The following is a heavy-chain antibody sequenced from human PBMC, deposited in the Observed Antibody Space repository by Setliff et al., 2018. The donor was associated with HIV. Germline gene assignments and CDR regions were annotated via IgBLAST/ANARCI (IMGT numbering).Heavy chain of an antibody. CDR1: GGSFSGYY. J-gene: IGHJ6*03. D-gene: IGHD6-19*01. V-gene: IGHV4-34*01. CDR2: INHSGST. CDR3: ARGKGSGWLTYYYYMDV. Sequence: SETLSLTCAVYGGSFSGYYWSWIRQPPGKGLEWIWEINHSGSTSYNPSLKSRVTISVDTSKNQFSLKLSSVTAADTAVYYCARGKGSGWLTYYYYMDVWGKGTTVTVSS.